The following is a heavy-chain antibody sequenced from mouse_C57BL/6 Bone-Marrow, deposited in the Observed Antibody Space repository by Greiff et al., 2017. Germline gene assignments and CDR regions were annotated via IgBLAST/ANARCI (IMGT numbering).Heavy chain of an antibody. CDR2: IDPSDSYT. V-gene: IGHV1-69*01. CDR1: GYTFTSYW. Sequence: QVQLQQPGAELVMPGASVKLSCKASGYTFTSYWMHWVKQRPGQGLEWIGEIDPSDSYTNYNQKFKGKSTLTVDKSSSTAYMQLSSLTSEDSAVYYGARRRLRSFFAYWGQGTLVTVSA. J-gene: IGHJ3*01. CDR3: ARRRLRSFFAY. D-gene: IGHD2-4*01.